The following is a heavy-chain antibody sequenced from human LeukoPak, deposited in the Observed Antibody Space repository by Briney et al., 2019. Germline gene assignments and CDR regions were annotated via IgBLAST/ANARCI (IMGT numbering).Heavy chain of an antibody. J-gene: IGHJ5*02. CDR3: ARVLAQGLYGSGNERFDP. V-gene: IGHV1-2*02. CDR2: INPNSGGT. CDR1: GYTFTGYY. Sequence: ASVKVSCKASGYTFTGYYMHWVRQAPGQGLEWMGWINPNSGGTNYAQKFQGRVTMTRDTSISTAYMELSRLRSDDTAVYYCARVLAQGLYGSGNERFDPWGQGTLVTVSS. D-gene: IGHD3-10*01.